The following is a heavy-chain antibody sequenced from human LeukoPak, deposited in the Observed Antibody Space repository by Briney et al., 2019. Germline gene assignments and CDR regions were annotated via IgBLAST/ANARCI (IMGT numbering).Heavy chain of an antibody. CDR1: GYTFTGYY. CDR3: ARDGSVVVPAVDSYYYYGMDV. CDR2: INPNSGGT. D-gene: IGHD2-2*01. J-gene: IGHJ6*02. V-gene: IGHV1-2*02. Sequence: ASVKVSCKASGYTFTGYYMHWVRQAPGQGLEWMGWINPNSGGTNYAQKFQGRVTMTRDTSISTAYMELSRLRSDDTAVYYCARDGSVVVPAVDSYYYYGMDVWGQGTTVTVSS.